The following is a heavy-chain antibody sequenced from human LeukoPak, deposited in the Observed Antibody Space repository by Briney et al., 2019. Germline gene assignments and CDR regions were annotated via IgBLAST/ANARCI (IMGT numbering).Heavy chain of an antibody. CDR2: IWYDGSNK. Sequence: GGSLRLSCAASGFTFSSYGMHWVRQAPGKGLEWVAVIWYDGSNKYYADSVKGRFTISRDNSKNTLYLQMNSLRAEDTAVYYCAKSVRWLLLWCFDLWGRGTLVTVSS. V-gene: IGHV3-33*06. J-gene: IGHJ2*01. CDR1: GFTFSSYG. CDR3: AKSVRWLLLWCFDL. D-gene: IGHD5-24*01.